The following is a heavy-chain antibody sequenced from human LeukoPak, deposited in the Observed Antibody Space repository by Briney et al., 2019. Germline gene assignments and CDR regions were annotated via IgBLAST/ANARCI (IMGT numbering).Heavy chain of an antibody. J-gene: IGHJ6*02. CDR1: GYTFTSYY. V-gene: IGHV1-46*01. Sequence: PGASVKVSCKASGYTFTSYYMHWVRQAPGQGLEWMGIINPSGGSTSYAQKFQGRVTMTRNTSISTAYMELSSLRSEDTAVYYCARDTPGYYYGMDVWGQGTTVTVSS. CDR3: ARDTPGYYYGMDV. CDR2: INPSGGST.